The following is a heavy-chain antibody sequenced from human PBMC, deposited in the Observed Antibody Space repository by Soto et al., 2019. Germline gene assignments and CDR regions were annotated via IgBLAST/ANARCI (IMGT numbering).Heavy chain of an antibody. CDR2: IIPIFGTA. CDR1: GGTFSSYA. J-gene: IGHJ4*02. V-gene: IGHV1-69*12. Sequence: QVQLVQSGAEVKKPGSSVKVSCKASGGTFSSYAISWVRQAPGQGLEWMGGIIPIFGTANYAQKFQGRVTITADESTSTAYMELSSLRSEDTAVYYCARDRRLPGDGYIEGAFDYWGQGTLVTVSS. D-gene: IGHD5-12*01. CDR3: ARDRRLPGDGYIEGAFDY.